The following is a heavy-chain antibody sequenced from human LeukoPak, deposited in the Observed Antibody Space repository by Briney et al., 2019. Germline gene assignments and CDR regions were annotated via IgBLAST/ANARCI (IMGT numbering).Heavy chain of an antibody. Sequence: SETLSLTCTVSGGSMSPYHWGWIRQPPGKGLEWTGYIYHSGSTNYNPSLKSRVTISVDTSKNQFSLKLSSVTAADTAIYYCARAVSGRFDYWGQGTLVTVS. CDR2: IYHSGST. D-gene: IGHD6-19*01. J-gene: IGHJ4*02. CDR1: GGSMSPYH. CDR3: ARAVSGRFDY. V-gene: IGHV4-59*08.